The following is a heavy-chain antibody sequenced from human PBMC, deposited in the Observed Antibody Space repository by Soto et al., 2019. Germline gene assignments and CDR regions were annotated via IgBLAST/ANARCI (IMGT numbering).Heavy chain of an antibody. D-gene: IGHD2-15*01. CDR1: GGSISSSSYY. J-gene: IGHJ4*02. Sequence: SETLSLTCTVSGGSISSSSYYWGWIRQPPGKGLEWIGSIYYSGSTYYNPSLKSRVTISVDTSKNQFSLKLSSVTAADTAVYYCARLGYCSGGSCYRYFDYWGQGTLVTVSS. CDR3: ARLGYCSGGSCYRYFDY. CDR2: IYYSGST. V-gene: IGHV4-39*01.